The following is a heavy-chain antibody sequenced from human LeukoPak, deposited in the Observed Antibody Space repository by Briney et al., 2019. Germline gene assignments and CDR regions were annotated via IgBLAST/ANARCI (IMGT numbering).Heavy chain of an antibody. CDR1: GGSISSGDYY. V-gene: IGHV4-30-4*08. CDR2: IYYSGST. D-gene: IGHD2-2*01. J-gene: IGHJ3*02. CDR3: ARVYVGYCSSTSCYEGAFDI. Sequence: SETLSLTCTVSGGSISSGDYYWSWIRQPPGKGLEWIGYIYYSGSTYYNPSLKSRVTISVDTSKNQFSLKLSSVTAADTAVYYCARVYVGYCSSTSCYEGAFDIWGQGTMVTVSS.